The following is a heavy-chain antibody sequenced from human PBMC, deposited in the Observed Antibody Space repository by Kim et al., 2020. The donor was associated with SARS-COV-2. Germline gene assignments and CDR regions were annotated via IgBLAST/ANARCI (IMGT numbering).Heavy chain of an antibody. J-gene: IGHJ6*02. Sequence: FQGRVTITADESTSTAYMELSSLRSEDTAVYYCARGSGRGIYYYYYGMDVWGQGTTVTVSS. CDR3: ARGSGRGIYYYYYGMDV. D-gene: IGHD2-15*01. V-gene: IGHV1-69*01.